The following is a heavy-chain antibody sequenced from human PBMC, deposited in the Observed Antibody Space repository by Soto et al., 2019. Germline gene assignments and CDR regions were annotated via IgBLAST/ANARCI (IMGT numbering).Heavy chain of an antibody. D-gene: IGHD6-13*01. CDR1: GYTFTSYG. Sequence: ASVKVSCKASGYTFTSYGISWVRKAPGQGLEWMGWISAYNGNTNYAQKLQGRVTMTTDTSTSAAYMELRSLRSDDTAVYYCARAQYSSSWFDYWGQGTLVTVSS. V-gene: IGHV1-18*01. CDR2: ISAYNGNT. CDR3: ARAQYSSSWFDY. J-gene: IGHJ4*02.